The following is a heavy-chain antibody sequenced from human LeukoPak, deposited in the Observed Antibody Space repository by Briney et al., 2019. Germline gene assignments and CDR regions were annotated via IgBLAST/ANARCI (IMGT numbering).Heavy chain of an antibody. J-gene: IGHJ6*03. CDR1: GGSISSGSYY. CDR2: IYTSGST. V-gene: IGHV4-61*02. CDR3: ARFEAYPLYYYYYMDV. Sequence: SQTLSLTCTASGGSISSGSYYWSWIPQPAATGLEWIGRIYTSGSTNYKPSLKSRVTISVDTSKNQFSLKLSSVTAADTAVYYCARFEAYPLYYYYYMDVWGKGTTVTVSS.